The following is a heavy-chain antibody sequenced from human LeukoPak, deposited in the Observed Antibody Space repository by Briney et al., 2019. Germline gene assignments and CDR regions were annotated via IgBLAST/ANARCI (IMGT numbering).Heavy chain of an antibody. V-gene: IGHV1-46*01. CDR1: GYTFTSYH. Sequence: GASVKVSCKASGYTFTSYHMHWVRQAPGQGLEWMGIINPSGGTTNYAQKFRGRVTMTRDMSTSTVYMELSSLRSEDTAVYYCATGRHASAFFDPWGQGTLVTVSS. CDR2: INPSGGTT. J-gene: IGHJ5*02. CDR3: ATGRHASAFFDP. D-gene: IGHD3-16*01.